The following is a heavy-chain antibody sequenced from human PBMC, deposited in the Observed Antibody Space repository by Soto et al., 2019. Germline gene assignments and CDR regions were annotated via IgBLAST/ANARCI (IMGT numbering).Heavy chain of an antibody. CDR3: AKWSGFGDA. CDR2: ISNDGFTT. J-gene: IGHJ5*02. Sequence: PGGSLRLSCAASGFTLSSNSMAWVRQAPGKRLQWVSGISNDGFTTFYIDSVRGRFTISRDTSTNTLYLQMDSLRVEDTAVYFCAKWSGFGDAWGQGTLVTVSS. V-gene: IGHV3-23*01. CDR1: GFTLSSNS. D-gene: IGHD3-10*01.